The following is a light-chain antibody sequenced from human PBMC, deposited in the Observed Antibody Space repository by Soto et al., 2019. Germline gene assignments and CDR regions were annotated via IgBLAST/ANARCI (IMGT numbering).Light chain of an antibody. J-gene: IGLJ1*01. CDR1: SSDVGRYNF. CDR3: CSDAGSGVYV. CDR2: EVT. Sequence: QSALTQPASVSGSPGRSITISCTGTSSDVGRYNFVSWYQQHPGKVPKVMIYEVTKRPSGVSNRFSGSKSGNTAFLTISGLQAEDEADYYCCSDAGSGVYVFGTGTSHRP. V-gene: IGLV2-23*02.